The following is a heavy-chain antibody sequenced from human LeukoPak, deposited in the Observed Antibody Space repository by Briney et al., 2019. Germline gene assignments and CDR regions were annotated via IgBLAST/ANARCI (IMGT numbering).Heavy chain of an antibody. V-gene: IGHV3-48*03. CDR1: GFTFSSYE. CDR2: ISSSGSTI. D-gene: IGHD2-2*02. J-gene: IGHJ3*02. Sequence: GGSLRLSRAASGFTFSSYEMNWVRQAPGKGLEWVSYISSSGSTIYYADSVKGRFTISRDNAKNSLYLQMNSLRAEDTAVYYCAREPRDIVVVPAAIGDAFDIWGQGTMVTVSS. CDR3: AREPRDIVVVPAAIGDAFDI.